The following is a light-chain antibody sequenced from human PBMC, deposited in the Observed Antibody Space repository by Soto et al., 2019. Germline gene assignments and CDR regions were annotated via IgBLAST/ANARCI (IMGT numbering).Light chain of an antibody. CDR1: SSNIGSNY. J-gene: IGLJ2*01. CDR2: RNN. Sequence: QSALTQPPSASGTPGQRVTISCSGSSSNIGSNYVYWYQQLPGTAPKLLIYRNNQRPSGVPDRFSGSKSGTSASLAISGLRSEDEADYYCAAWDDSLSVLVVFGGGTKVTVL. CDR3: AAWDDSLSVLVV. V-gene: IGLV1-47*01.